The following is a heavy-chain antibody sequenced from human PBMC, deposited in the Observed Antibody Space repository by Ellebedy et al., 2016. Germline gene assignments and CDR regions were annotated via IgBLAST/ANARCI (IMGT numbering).Heavy chain of an antibody. CDR1: GFSVSSND. V-gene: IGHV3-53*01. CDR3: VTKHNAAFDI. CDR2: INSGGAT. Sequence: GGSLRLXXAASGFSVSSNDMIWVRQRPEKGLECVSLINSGGATYYADSVEGRFTISRDNPKKKLYLQMSSLGADDTAVYYCVTKHNAAFDIWGQGTTVTVSS. D-gene: IGHD1-1*01. J-gene: IGHJ3*02.